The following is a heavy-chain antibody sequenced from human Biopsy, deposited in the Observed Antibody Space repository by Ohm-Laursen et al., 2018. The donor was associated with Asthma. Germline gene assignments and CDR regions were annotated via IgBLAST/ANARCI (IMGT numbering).Heavy chain of an antibody. CDR1: GGTLNTYV. D-gene: IGHD2-2*01. J-gene: IGHJ4*02. CDR2: SNSVFGTT. CDR3: ARKAGSCISRTCYSLDF. V-gene: IGHV1-69*01. Sequence: SVKVSCKSLGGTLNTYVIGWVRQAPGQGLEWMGGSNSVFGTTTYPQKFQDRVTITADDSTSTVYMELSSLRSEDSAVYYCARKAGSCISRTCYSLDFWGQGTLVTVSS.